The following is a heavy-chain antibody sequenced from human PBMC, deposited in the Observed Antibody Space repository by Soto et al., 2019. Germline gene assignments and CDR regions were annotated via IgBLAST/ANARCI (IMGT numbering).Heavy chain of an antibody. Sequence: QVQLVQSGAEVKKPGASVKVSCKASGYTFTSYAIHWVRQAPGHRLEWLGWINAGNGETRYPQEFQGRVTMTTDTSTSTAYMELRSLRSDDTAVYYCARDRERITIFGVVSLPDYWGQGTLVTVSS. CDR2: INAGNGET. V-gene: IGHV1-3*01. CDR3: ARDRERITIFGVVSLPDY. J-gene: IGHJ4*02. CDR1: GYTFTSYA. D-gene: IGHD3-3*01.